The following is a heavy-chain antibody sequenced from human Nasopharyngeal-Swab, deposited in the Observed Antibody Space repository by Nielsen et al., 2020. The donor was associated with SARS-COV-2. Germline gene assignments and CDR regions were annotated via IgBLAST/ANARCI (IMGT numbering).Heavy chain of an antibody. CDR1: GVSLSSNY. J-gene: IGHJ6*02. D-gene: IGHD3-10*01. Sequence: ESLKISSAASGVSLSSNYMSWVRPAPGKGLEWVPVIYSGGSTYYADSVKGRFTISRDNSKNTLYLQMNSLRAEDTAVYYCARDRGGVYYYYGMDVWGQGTTVTVSS. CDR3: ARDRGGVYYYYGMDV. V-gene: IGHV3-53*01. CDR2: IYSGGST.